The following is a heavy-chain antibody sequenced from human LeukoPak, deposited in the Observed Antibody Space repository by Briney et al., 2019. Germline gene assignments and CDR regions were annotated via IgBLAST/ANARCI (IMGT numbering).Heavy chain of an antibody. V-gene: IGHV1-18*01. D-gene: IGHD3-16*01. Sequence: GASVKVSCKASGYTFTSYGISWVRQAPGQGLEWMGWISPYNGNTNYAQKLQGRVTMTTDTSTSTAYIELRILRPDDTAVYYCAREFGHPDYWGQGTLVTVSS. CDR2: ISPYNGNT. CDR3: AREFGHPDY. J-gene: IGHJ4*02. CDR1: GYTFTSYG.